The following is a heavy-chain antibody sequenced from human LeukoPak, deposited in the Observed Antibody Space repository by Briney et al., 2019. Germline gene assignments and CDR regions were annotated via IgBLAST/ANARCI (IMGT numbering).Heavy chain of an antibody. V-gene: IGHV3-23*01. J-gene: IGHJ4*02. D-gene: IGHD6-19*01. CDR1: GFTFSSYA. Sequence: GGSLRLSCAASGFTFSSYAMSWVRQAPGKGLEWVSAISGSGGSTYYADSVKGRFTISRDDSKNTLYLQVNSLRAEDTAVYYCANRPLSSGWFHYFDYWGQGTLVTVSS. CDR3: ANRPLSSGWFHYFDY. CDR2: ISGSGGST.